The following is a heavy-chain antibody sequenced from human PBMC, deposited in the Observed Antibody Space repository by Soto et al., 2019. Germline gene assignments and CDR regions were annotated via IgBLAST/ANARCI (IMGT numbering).Heavy chain of an antibody. CDR3: ARGNVVAIDY. CDR1: GGSISSGDYY. D-gene: IGHD2-21*01. J-gene: IGHJ4*02. Sequence: SETLSLTCTVSGGSISSGDYYWSWIRQPPGRGLEWIGYIYYSGSTYYNPSLKSRVTISVDTSKNQFSLKLSSVTAADTAVYYCARGNVVAIDYWGQGTLVTVSS. V-gene: IGHV4-30-4*01. CDR2: IYYSGST.